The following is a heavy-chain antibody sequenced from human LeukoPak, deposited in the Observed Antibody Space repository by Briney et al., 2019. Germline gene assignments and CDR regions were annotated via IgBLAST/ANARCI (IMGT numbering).Heavy chain of an antibody. Sequence: PSETLSLTCTVSGGSISSYYWSWIRQPPGKGLEWIGYIYYSGSTNYNPSLKSRVTISVDTSKNQFSLKLSSVTAADTAVYYCARLRYFDWGFDYWGQGTLVTVSS. CDR1: GGSISSYY. CDR2: IYYSGST. J-gene: IGHJ4*02. D-gene: IGHD3-9*01. CDR3: ARLRYFDWGFDY. V-gene: IGHV4-59*08.